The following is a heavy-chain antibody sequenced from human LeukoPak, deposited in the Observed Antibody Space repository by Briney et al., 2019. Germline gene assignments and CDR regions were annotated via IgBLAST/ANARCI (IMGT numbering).Heavy chain of an antibody. V-gene: IGHV5-51*01. CDR3: ARLSQPVAVAGTRWFDP. D-gene: IGHD6-19*01. Sequence: GESLKISCKGSGYSFTSYWIGWVRQMPGKGLEWMGIIYPGDSDTRYSPSFQGRITISADKSISTAYLQWSSLKASDTAMYYCARLSQPVAVAGTRWFDPWGQGTLVTVSS. CDR2: IYPGDSDT. CDR1: GYSFTSYW. J-gene: IGHJ5*02.